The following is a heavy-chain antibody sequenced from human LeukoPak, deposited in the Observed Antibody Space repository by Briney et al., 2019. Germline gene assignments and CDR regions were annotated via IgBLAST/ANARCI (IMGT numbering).Heavy chain of an antibody. CDR3: ARARDGLLWFGELFPFFDF. D-gene: IGHD3-10*01. CDR2: IKEDGSEK. Sequence: PGGSLRLSCVGSGFTFSSYWMSWVRQAPGKGLEWVANIKEDGSEKYYGDFVKGRFTISRDNAKNSLYLEMNSLRAEDTAVYYCARARDGLLWFGELFPFFDFWGQGNLVTVSS. J-gene: IGHJ4*02. CDR1: GFTFSSYW. V-gene: IGHV3-7*01.